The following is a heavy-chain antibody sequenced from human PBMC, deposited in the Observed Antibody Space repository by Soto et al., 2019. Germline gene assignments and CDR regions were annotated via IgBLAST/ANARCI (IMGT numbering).Heavy chain of an antibody. Sequence: QVQLQESGPGLVEPSQTLSLTCTVSGGSISSVYYYWSWIRQPPGKGLEWIGHIYNSGSTYSNPSPKSRVTISVDTSKNQFSLTVSSVTATDTAVYYCARGPAGDKVDYWGQGTLVTVSS. CDR3: ARGPAGDKVDY. CDR2: IYNSGST. D-gene: IGHD7-27*01. CDR1: GGSISSVYYY. V-gene: IGHV4-30-4*01. J-gene: IGHJ4*02.